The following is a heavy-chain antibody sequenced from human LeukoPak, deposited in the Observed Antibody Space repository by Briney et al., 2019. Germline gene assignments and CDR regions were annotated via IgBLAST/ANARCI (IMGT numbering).Heavy chain of an antibody. CDR3: ARQSTTVTSRFDY. J-gene: IGHJ4*02. V-gene: IGHV4-59*08. CDR1: GGSISSHY. D-gene: IGHD4-17*01. Sequence: SETLSLTCTVSGGSISSHYWSWIRQPPGKGLEWIGYIYYSGSTNYNPSLKSRVTISVDTSKNQFSLKLSSVTAADTAVYYCARQSTTVTSRFDYWGQGTLVTVSS. CDR2: IYYSGST.